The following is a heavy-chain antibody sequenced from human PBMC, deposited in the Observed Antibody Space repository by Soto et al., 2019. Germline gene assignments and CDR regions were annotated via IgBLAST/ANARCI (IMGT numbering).Heavy chain of an antibody. CDR3: ARDLDPSGSYYTNY. V-gene: IGHV1-18*01. D-gene: IGHD3-10*01. Sequence: QVQLVQSGAEVKKPGASVTVSCKTSGYTFSTIGITWVRQAPGQWLEWMGWISPHKGDTYYAQRLQGRVTMTTDTATSTAYMELRGLRSDDTAVYFCARDLDPSGSYYTNYWGQGTLVTVSS. CDR2: ISPHKGDT. CDR1: GYTFSTIG. J-gene: IGHJ4*02.